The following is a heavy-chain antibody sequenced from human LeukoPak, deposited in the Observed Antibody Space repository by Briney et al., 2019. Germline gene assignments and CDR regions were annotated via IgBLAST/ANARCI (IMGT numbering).Heavy chain of an antibody. CDR3: ARTKRGGSYSDFDY. Sequence: GGSLRLSCAASGFTFSSYEMNWVRQAPGKGLDLVSYISSGGSPMYYADSVKGRFFISRENAKNSLYLQMNSLRAEDTAVYFCARTKRGGSYSDFDYWGPGTLVTVSS. D-gene: IGHD1-26*01. V-gene: IGHV3-48*03. CDR2: ISSGGSPM. CDR1: GFTFSSYE. J-gene: IGHJ4*02.